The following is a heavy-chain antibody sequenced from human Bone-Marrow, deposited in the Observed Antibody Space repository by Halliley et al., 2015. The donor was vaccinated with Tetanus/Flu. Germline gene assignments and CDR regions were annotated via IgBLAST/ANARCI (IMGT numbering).Heavy chain of an antibody. V-gene: IGHV4-39*01. CDR1: GGSISSSSYY. Sequence: TLSLTCTVSGGSISSSSYYWGWIRQPPGKGLEWIGSIYDSGRTYYNPSLKSRVTISVDTSKNQFSLKLSSVTAADTAVYYCARGLGMDVWGQGTPVTVSS. D-gene: IGHD3-16*01. CDR2: IYDSGRT. CDR3: ARGLGMDV. J-gene: IGHJ6*02.